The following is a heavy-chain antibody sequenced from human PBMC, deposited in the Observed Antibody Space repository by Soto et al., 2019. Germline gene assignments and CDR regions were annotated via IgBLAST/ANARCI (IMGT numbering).Heavy chain of an antibody. J-gene: IGHJ6*02. V-gene: IGHV3-30-3*01. CDR3: ASEQTPCYYYGMDV. CDR1: GFTFSSYA. CDR2: ISYDGSNK. Sequence: QVQLVESGGGVVQPGRSLRLSCAASGFTFSSYAMHWVRQAPGKGLEWVAVISYDGSNKYYADSVKGRFTISRDNSKNALYLQMNSVRAEDTAVYYCASEQTPCYYYGMDVWGQGTTVTVSS.